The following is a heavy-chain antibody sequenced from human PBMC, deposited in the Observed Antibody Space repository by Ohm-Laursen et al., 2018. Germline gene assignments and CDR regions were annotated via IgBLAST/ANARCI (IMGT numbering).Heavy chain of an antibody. J-gene: IGHJ6*02. V-gene: IGHV3-33*01. CDR1: GFTFSSYG. D-gene: IGHD2-2*01. CDR3: ARANSHRVVPVAGLDYYGMDV. CDR2: IWYDGSNK. Sequence: SLRLSCSASGFTFSSYGMHWVRQAPGKGLEWVAVIWYDGSNKYYSDSVKGRFTISRDNSKNTLYLQMNSLRAEDTAVYYCARANSHRVVPVAGLDYYGMDVWGQGTTVTVSS.